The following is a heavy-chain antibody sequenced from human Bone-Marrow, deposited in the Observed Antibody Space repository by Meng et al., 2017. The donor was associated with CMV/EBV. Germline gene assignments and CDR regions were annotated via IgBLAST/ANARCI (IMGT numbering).Heavy chain of an antibody. V-gene: IGHV3-48*04. CDR2: ISSSSTI. D-gene: IGHD2-2*01. Sequence: GESLKISCAASGFTFSSYAMSWVRQAPGKGLEWVSYISSSSTIYYADSVKGRFTISRDNAKNSLCLQMNSLRAEDTAVYYCARRSRSTSRKGGNWFDPWGQGTLVTVSS. J-gene: IGHJ5*02. CDR3: ARRSRSTSRKGGNWFDP. CDR1: GFTFSSYA.